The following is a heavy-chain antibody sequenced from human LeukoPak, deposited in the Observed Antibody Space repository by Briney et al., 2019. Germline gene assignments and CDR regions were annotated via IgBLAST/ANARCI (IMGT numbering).Heavy chain of an antibody. CDR2: INAGNGNT. Sequence: ASVKVPCKASGYTFTSYAMHWVRQAPGQRLEWMGWINAGNGNTKYSQKFQGRVTITRDTSTSTAYMELRSLRSDDTAVYYCARGVDSGYYSPIDYWGQGTLVTVSS. CDR3: ARGVDSGYYSPIDY. J-gene: IGHJ4*02. V-gene: IGHV1-3*01. CDR1: GYTFTSYA. D-gene: IGHD3-22*01.